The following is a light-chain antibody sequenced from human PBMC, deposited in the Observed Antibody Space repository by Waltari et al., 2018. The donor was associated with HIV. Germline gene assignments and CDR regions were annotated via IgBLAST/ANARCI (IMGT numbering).Light chain of an antibody. J-gene: IGKJ4*01. CDR1: QSVLYSSNNKNY. Sequence: DIVMTQSPDSLAVSLGERATINCKSSQSVLYSSNNKNYLAWYQQKPGQPPELLIYWASTRESGVPDRFSGSGSATDFTLTISSLQAEDVAVYYCQQYYSTPPTFGGGTKVEIK. CDR3: QQYYSTPPT. CDR2: WAS. V-gene: IGKV4-1*01.